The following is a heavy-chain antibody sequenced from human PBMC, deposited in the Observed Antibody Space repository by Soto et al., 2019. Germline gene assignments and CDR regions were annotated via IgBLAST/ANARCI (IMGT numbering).Heavy chain of an antibody. CDR3: ASQGIAVAGTRHAFDI. Sequence: QVQLVQSGAEVKKPGASVKVSCKASGYTFTGYYMHWVRQAPGQGLEWMGWINPNSGGTNYAQKFQGRVTMTRDTSISTSYMELSRLRSDDTAVYYCASQGIAVAGTRHAFDIWGQGTMVTVSS. J-gene: IGHJ3*02. V-gene: IGHV1-2*02. CDR1: GYTFTGYY. CDR2: INPNSGGT. D-gene: IGHD6-19*01.